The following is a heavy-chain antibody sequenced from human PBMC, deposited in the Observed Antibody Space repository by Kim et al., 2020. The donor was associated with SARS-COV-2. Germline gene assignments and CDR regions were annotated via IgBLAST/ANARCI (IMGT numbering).Heavy chain of an antibody. CDR3: ARGRGYYDSSANFDY. V-gene: IGHV4-34*01. J-gene: IGHJ4*02. Sequence: SETLSLTCAVYGGSFSGYYWSWIRQPPGKGLEWIGEINHSGSTNYNPSLKSRVTISVDTSKNQFSLKLSSVTAADTAVYYCARGRGYYDSSANFDYWGQGTLVTVSS. CDR1: GGSFSGYY. D-gene: IGHD3-22*01. CDR2: INHSGST.